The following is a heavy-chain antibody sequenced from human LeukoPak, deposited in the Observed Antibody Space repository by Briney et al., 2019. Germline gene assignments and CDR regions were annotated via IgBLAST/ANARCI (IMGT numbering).Heavy chain of an antibody. J-gene: IGHJ4*02. CDR3: ARVFLAAAGFDY. D-gene: IGHD6-13*01. V-gene: IGHV1-2*02. CDR1: GYTFTGYY. Sequence: ASVKVSCKASGYTFTGYYMHWVRQAPGQGLEWMGWINPNSGGTNYAQKFQGRVTMTRDTSISTAYMELCRLRSDDTAVYYCARVFLAAAGFDYWGQGTLVTVSS. CDR2: INPNSGGT.